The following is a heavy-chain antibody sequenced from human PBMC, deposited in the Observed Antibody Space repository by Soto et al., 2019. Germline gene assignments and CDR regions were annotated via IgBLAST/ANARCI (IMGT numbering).Heavy chain of an antibody. V-gene: IGHV1-69*06. CDR1: GGTFSSYA. J-gene: IGHJ4*02. CDR2: IIPIFGTA. CDR3: ARAGLGRWLRRYYFDY. Sequence: SVKVSCKASGGTFSSYAISWVRQAPGQGLEWMGGIIPIFGTANYAQKFQGRVTITADKSTSTAYMELSSLRSEDTAVYYCARAGLGRWLRRYYFDYWGQGTLVTVSS. D-gene: IGHD5-12*01.